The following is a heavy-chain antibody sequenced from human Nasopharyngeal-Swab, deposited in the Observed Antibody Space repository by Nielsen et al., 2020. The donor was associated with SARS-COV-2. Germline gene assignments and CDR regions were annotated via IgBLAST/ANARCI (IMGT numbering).Heavy chain of an antibody. CDR3: ARDGKGMTYYYDSSGYAYYYYYGMDV. V-gene: IGHV1-2*06. D-gene: IGHD3-22*01. CDR2: INPNSGGT. Sequence: WVRQAPGQGLEWMGRINPNSGGTNYAQKFQGRVTMTRDTSISTAYMELSRLRSDDTAVYYCARDGKGMTYYYDSSGYAYYYYYGMDVWGQGTLVTVSS. J-gene: IGHJ6*02.